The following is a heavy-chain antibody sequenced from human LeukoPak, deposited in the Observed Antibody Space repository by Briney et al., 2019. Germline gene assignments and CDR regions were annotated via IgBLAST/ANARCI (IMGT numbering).Heavy chain of an antibody. CDR1: GFTFSTYS. Sequence: GGSLRLSCAASGFTFSTYSMNWVRQAPGKGLEWVSSISSGSSFIYYAGSVKGRFTISRDNAKNSLYLQMNSLRAEDTAVYYCAGSSGWYRGDYWGKGTTVTVSS. CDR3: AGSSGWYRGDY. J-gene: IGHJ6*04. CDR2: ISSGSSFI. D-gene: IGHD6-19*01. V-gene: IGHV3-21*01.